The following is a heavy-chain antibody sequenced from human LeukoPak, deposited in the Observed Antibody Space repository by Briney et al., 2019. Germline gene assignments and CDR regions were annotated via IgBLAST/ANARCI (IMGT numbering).Heavy chain of an antibody. J-gene: IGHJ3*02. CDR2: IIPIFGTA. D-gene: IGHD4-17*01. CDR3: ARDHAYGYAFDI. CDR1: GGTFSSYA. V-gene: IGHV1-69*13. Sequence: ASVKVSCKASGGTFSSYAISWVRQAPAQGLEWMGGIIPIFGTANYAQKFQGRVTITADESTSTAYMELSSLRSEDTAVYYRARDHAYGYAFDIWGQGTMVTVSS.